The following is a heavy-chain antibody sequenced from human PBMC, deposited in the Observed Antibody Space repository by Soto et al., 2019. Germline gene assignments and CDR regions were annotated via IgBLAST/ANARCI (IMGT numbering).Heavy chain of an antibody. J-gene: IGHJ4*01. CDR2: IKTDASEK. CDR3: ASHSGYGPGSSVNHYLDG. V-gene: IGHV3-7*01. Sequence: GGSLRLSCAASGFTLRSYWMSWVRQAPGKGLEWLATIKTDASEKKYVDSVKGRFTVSRDNAKNSLYLQMDSLRAEDTAVYYCASHSGYGPGSSVNHYLDGWGRVTLATV. CDR1: GFTLRSYW. D-gene: IGHD3-10*01.